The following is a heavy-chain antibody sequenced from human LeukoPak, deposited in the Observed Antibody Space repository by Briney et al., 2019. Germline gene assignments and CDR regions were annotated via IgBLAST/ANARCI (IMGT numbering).Heavy chain of an antibody. J-gene: IGHJ6*02. D-gene: IGHD2-21*02. CDR1: GFNFSSYA. CDR2: ISYDGSNK. CDR3: ARDLLAYCGGDCLNSGMDV. V-gene: IGHV3-30-3*01. Sequence: GGSLRLSCAASGFNFSSYAMHWVRQAPGKGLEGVAVISYDGSNKYYADSVKGRCTISRDNSKNTLYLQMNSLRAEDTAVYYCARDLLAYCGGDCLNSGMDVWGQGTTVTVSS.